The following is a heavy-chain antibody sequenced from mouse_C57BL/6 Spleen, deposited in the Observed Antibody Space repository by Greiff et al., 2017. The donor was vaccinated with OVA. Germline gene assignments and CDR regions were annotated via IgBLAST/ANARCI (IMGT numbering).Heavy chain of an antibody. CDR2: IDPENGDT. J-gene: IGHJ3*01. V-gene: IGHV14-4*01. CDR1: GFNIKDDY. Sequence: EVMLVESGAELVRPGASVKLSCTASGFNIKDDYMHWVKQRPEQGLEWIGWIDPENGDTEYASKFQGKATITADTSSNTAYLQLSSLTSEDTAVYYCTTAEELGFWFAYWGQGTLVTVSA. CDR3: TTAEELGFWFAY. D-gene: IGHD3-3*01.